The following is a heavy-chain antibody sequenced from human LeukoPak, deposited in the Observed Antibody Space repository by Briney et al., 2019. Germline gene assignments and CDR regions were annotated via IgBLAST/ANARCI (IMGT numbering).Heavy chain of an antibody. Sequence: NPGGSLRLSCAASGFTFSDYYMSWIRQAPGKGLEWVSYISSSSSYTNYADSVKGRFTISRDNAKNSLYLQMNSLRAEDTAVYCCARDEGSGSSPLDYWGQGTLVTVSS. J-gene: IGHJ4*02. CDR2: ISSSSSYT. CDR3: ARDEGSGSSPLDY. V-gene: IGHV3-11*06. D-gene: IGHD3-10*01. CDR1: GFTFSDYY.